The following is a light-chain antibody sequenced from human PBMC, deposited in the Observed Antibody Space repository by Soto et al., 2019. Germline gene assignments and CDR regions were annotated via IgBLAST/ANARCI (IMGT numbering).Light chain of an antibody. J-gene: IGKJ5*01. CDR3: QQYGSSPIT. CDR1: QSVSSNY. Sequence: EVGVTQSPGTLSLSPGEGATLSCRASQSVSSNYLAWYQQKPGQAPRLLIYGSSNRATGIPDRFIGSGFGTDFTLTIDRLEPEDFAVYYCQQYGSSPITFGQGTRLEI. CDR2: GSS. V-gene: IGKV3-20*01.